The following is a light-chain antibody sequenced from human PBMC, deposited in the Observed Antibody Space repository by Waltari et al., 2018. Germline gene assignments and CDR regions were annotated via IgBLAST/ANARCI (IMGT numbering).Light chain of an antibody. CDR2: GAS. CDR1: QSLSSN. CDR3: QQYNNWPPWT. J-gene: IGKJ1*01. Sequence: ELVIPQAPATLSAGPRERATLSCRASQSLSSNLAWYQQKPGQAPRLLIYGASTRATGIPARFSGSGSGTEFTLTISSLQSEDFAVYFCQQYNNWPPWTFGQGTKVEIK. V-gene: IGKV3-15*01.